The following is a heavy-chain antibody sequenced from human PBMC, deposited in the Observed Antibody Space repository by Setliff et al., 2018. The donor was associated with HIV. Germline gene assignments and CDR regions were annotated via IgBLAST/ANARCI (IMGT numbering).Heavy chain of an antibody. J-gene: IGHJ3*02. CDR3: ARAPTHYFCNNKSSWPDSFDI. CDR2: IYYTGST. CDR1: SGSISTYY. D-gene: IGHD2-8*01. V-gene: IGHV4-59*01. Sequence: KTSETLSLTCTVSSGSISTYYWTWIRQPPGKGLEYIGYIYYTGSTDYNPSLNGRVTISIDMSKSQFSLKLNSVTAADTAVYYCARAPTHYFCNNKSSWPDSFDIWGLGTRVTVSS.